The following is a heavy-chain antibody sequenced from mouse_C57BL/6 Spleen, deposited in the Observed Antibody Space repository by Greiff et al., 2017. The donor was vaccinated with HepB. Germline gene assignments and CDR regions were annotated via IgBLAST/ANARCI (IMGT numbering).Heavy chain of an antibody. D-gene: IGHD1-1*01. CDR1: GYTFTSYW. V-gene: IGHV1-53*01. CDR2: INPSNGGT. Sequence: QVQLQQPGTELVKPGASGYTFTSYWMHWVKQRPGQGLEWIGNINPSNGGTNYNEKFKSKATLTVDKSSSTAYMQLSSLTSEDSAVYYCARGGSSSSDAMDYWGQGTSVTVSS. J-gene: IGHJ4*01. CDR3: ARGGSSSSDAMDY.